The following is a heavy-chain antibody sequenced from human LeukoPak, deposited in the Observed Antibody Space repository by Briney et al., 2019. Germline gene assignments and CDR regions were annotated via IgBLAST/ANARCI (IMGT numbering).Heavy chain of an antibody. CDR2: ISGSGGST. CDR1: GFTFSSYA. Sequence: GGSLRLSCAASGFTFSSYAMSWVRQAPGKGLEWVSAISGSGGSTYYADSVKGRFTISRDNSKNTLYLQMNSLRAEDTAVYYCAKSPAEYQLLFSFDYWGQGTLVTVSS. V-gene: IGHV3-23*01. J-gene: IGHJ4*02. D-gene: IGHD2-2*01. CDR3: AKSPAEYQLLFSFDY.